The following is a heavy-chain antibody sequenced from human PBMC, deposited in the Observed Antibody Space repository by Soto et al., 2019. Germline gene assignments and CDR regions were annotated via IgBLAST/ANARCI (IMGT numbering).Heavy chain of an antibody. D-gene: IGHD2-15*01. CDR2: IKEDGSEK. CDR1: GFTFSTYW. V-gene: IGHV3-7*01. Sequence: GGSLRLSCAASGFTFSTYWMSWVRQAPGKGLEWLANIKEDGSEKYYVDSLKGRFTISRDNAKNSLYVQMNSLRVEDTAVYYCGRGGIGYCCGGRCFYTAFAIWGKGALVTVSS. J-gene: IGHJ3*02. CDR3: GRGGIGYCCGGRCFYTAFAI.